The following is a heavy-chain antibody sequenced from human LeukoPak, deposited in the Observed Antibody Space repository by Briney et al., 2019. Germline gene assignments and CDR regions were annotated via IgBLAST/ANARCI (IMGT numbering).Heavy chain of an antibody. Sequence: SETLSLTCTVSGGSISSYYWSWIRQPPGKGLEWIGYIYYSGSTNYNPSLKSRVTISVDTSKNQFSLKLSSVTAADTAVYYCAREAPLYCRSTSCYTYYYYYMDVCGKGTTVSVSS. CDR3: AREAPLYCRSTSCYTYYYYYMDV. CDR2: IYYSGST. J-gene: IGHJ6*03. CDR1: GGSISSYY. D-gene: IGHD2-2*02. V-gene: IGHV4-59*01.